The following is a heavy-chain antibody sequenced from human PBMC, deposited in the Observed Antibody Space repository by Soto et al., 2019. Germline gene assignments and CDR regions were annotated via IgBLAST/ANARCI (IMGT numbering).Heavy chain of an antibody. D-gene: IGHD2-2*01. J-gene: IGHJ6*02. V-gene: IGHV3-64D*06. Sequence: GGSLRLSCSASGFTFSSYAMHWVRQAPGKGLEYVSAISSNGGSTYYADSVKGRFTISRDNSKNTLYLQMSSLRAEDTAVYYCVNPDIVVVPAANGTYGMDVWGQGTTVTVSS. CDR3: VNPDIVVVPAANGTYGMDV. CDR2: ISSNGGST. CDR1: GFTFSSYA.